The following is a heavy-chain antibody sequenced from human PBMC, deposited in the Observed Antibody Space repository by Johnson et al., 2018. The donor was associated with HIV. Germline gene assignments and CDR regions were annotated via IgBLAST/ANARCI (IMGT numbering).Heavy chain of an antibody. J-gene: IGHJ3*02. D-gene: IGHD4-17*01. Sequence: VQLVEFGGGLVQPGGSLRLSCAASGFTVSSNYMSWVRQAPGKGLEWVSVIYSGGTTYYADSVKGRFTISRDNSKNMLYLQMNSLRAEDTAVYYCARSPETGDRLWRAFDIWGQGTMVTVSS. CDR3: ARSPETGDRLWRAFDI. V-gene: IGHV3-53*01. CDR2: IYSGGTT. CDR1: GFTVSSNY.